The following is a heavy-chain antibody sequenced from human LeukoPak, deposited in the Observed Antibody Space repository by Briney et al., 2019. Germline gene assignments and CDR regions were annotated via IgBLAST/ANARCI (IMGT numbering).Heavy chain of an antibody. Sequence: GGCLRLSCAASGFTFSDYYMSWIRQAPGKGLEWISYISSTVITTYYADSVKGRFTISRDNAKNSLYLQMNSLRAEDTAVYYCVRSVYNWNDVDYWGQGTLVTVSS. CDR3: VRSVYNWNDVDY. J-gene: IGHJ4*02. CDR2: ISSTVITT. CDR1: GFTFSDYY. V-gene: IGHV3-11*01. D-gene: IGHD1-20*01.